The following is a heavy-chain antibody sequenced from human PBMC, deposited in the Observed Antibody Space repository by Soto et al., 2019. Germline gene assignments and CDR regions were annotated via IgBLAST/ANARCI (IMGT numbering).Heavy chain of an antibody. D-gene: IGHD6-13*01. CDR1: GFTFSSYA. CDR2: ISGSGGST. J-gene: IGHJ4*02. V-gene: IGHV3-23*01. CDR3: AKIRGSSWMIDY. Sequence: EVQLLESGGGLVQPGGSLRLSCAASGFTFSSYAMSWVRQAPGKGLEWVSAISGSGGSTYYADSVKGRFTISRDNSKTTLYLQMNSLRAEDTAVYYCAKIRGSSWMIDYWGQGTLVTVSS.